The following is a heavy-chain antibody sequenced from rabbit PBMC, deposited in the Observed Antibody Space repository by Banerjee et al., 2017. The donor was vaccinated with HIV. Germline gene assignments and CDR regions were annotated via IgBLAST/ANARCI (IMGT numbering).Heavy chain of an antibody. CDR1: GFSFSSSYW. CDR2: IYTGDGST. J-gene: IGHJ4*01. CDR3: ARGGWSEINFNL. Sequence: QEQLEESGGDLVRPEGSLTLTCTASGFSFSSSYWICWVRQAPGKGLEWIGCIYTGDGSTYYASWAKGRFTISKTSSTTVTLQMTSLTAADTATYFCARGGWSEINFNLWGQGTLVTVS. V-gene: IGHV1S45*01. D-gene: IGHD4-1*01.